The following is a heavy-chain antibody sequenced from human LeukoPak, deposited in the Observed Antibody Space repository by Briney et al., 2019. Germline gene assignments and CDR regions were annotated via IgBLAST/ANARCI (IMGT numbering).Heavy chain of an antibody. CDR3: ARGEPFGYYYYGMDV. Sequence: SETLSLTCAVYGGSFSGYYWSWIRQPPGKGLEWIGEINHSGSTNYNPSLKGRVTISVDTSKNQFSLKLSSVTAADTAVYYCARGEPFGYYYYGMDVWGQGTTVTVSS. CDR2: INHSGST. CDR1: GGSFSGYY. J-gene: IGHJ6*02. D-gene: IGHD1-14*01. V-gene: IGHV4-34*01.